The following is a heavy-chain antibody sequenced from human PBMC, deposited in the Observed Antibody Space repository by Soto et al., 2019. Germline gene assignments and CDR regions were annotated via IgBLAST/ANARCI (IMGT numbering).Heavy chain of an antibody. V-gene: IGHV1-3*01. Sequence: QVQLVQSGAEVKKPGASVKVSCKASGYTFTSYAMHWVRQAPGQRLEWMGWINAGNGNTKYSQKFQGRVTITRDTSASTDYMELSSLRSEDTAVYYCARELSGYYGSGSYYPNWGQGTLVTVSS. CDR2: INAGNGNT. J-gene: IGHJ4*02. CDR3: ARELSGYYGSGSYYPN. D-gene: IGHD3-10*01. CDR1: GYTFTSYA.